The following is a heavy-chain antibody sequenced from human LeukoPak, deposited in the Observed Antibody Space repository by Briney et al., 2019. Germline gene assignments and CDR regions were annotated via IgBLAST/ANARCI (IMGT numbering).Heavy chain of an antibody. D-gene: IGHD3-10*01. CDR1: GFTFSSYA. Sequence: GGSLRLSCAASGFTFSSYAMSWVRQAPGKGLEWVSAISGSGGSTYYADSVKGRFTISRDNSKNTLYLQMNSLRAEDTAVYYRAKALPYGSGSYYGQFRWFDPWGQGTLVTVSS. CDR3: AKALPYGSGSYYGQFRWFDP. J-gene: IGHJ5*02. V-gene: IGHV3-23*01. CDR2: ISGSGGST.